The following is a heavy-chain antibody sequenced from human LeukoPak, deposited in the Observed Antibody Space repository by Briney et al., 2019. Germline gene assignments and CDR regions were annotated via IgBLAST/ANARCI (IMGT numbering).Heavy chain of an antibody. CDR1: GGTFSSYA. V-gene: IGHV1-69*04. CDR2: IIPILGIA. Sequence: ASVKVSCKASGGTFSSYAISWVRQAPGQGLEWMGRIIPILGIANYAQKFQGIVTITADKSTSTAYMERSSLRSEDTVVYYCARGATLYYFDYWGQGTLVTVSS. CDR3: ARGATLYYFDY. J-gene: IGHJ4*02. D-gene: IGHD1-26*01.